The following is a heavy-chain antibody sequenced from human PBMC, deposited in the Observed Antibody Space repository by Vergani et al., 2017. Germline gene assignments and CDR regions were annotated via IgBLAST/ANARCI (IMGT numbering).Heavy chain of an antibody. CDR2: IYDSRNN. J-gene: IGHJ3*02. CDR3: ARHLRQLARNDVFDI. D-gene: IGHD6-6*01. CDR1: GMSISNNNYY. Sequence: QLQLQESGPRLVKPSETLSLTCSLSGMSISNNNYYWGWIRQPRGKGLEWIGSIYDSRNNNYSPSLKSRVSISVDTSKNQFSLNLTSVTAADTAVYYCARHLRQLARNDVFDIWGHGTLVTVSS. V-gene: IGHV4-39*01.